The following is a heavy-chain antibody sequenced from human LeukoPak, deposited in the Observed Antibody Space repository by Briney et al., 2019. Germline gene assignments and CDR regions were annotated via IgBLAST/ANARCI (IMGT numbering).Heavy chain of an antibody. D-gene: IGHD6-19*01. V-gene: IGHV3-21*01. Sequence: GGSLRLSCAASNFTFSPYSMNWFRQAPGKGLEWVASITSRSTYIFYADSVKGRFTVSRDNAENSLSLQMNSLRAEDTGVYYCARDEETVAGLNGFDLWGQGTLVTVSS. CDR3: ARDEETVAGLNGFDL. CDR2: ITSRSTYI. CDR1: NFTFSPYS. J-gene: IGHJ4*02.